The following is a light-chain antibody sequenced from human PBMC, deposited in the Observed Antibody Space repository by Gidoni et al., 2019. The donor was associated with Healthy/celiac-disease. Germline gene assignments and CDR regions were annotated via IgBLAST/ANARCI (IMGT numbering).Light chain of an antibody. CDR2: AAS. Sequence: IQMTQSPSSLSASVGDRVTITCRASKSISSYLNWYQQNPGKAPKLLIYAASSLQSGVPSSFSVSGSGTDFTLTISSLQPEDFASYYCQQSYSTPPYTFXQXTKLEIK. CDR3: QQSYSTPPYT. V-gene: IGKV1-39*01. CDR1: KSISSY. J-gene: IGKJ2*01.